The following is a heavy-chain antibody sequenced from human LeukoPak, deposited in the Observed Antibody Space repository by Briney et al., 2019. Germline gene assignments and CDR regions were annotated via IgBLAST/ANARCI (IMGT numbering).Heavy chain of an antibody. Sequence: GGSLRLSCAASGFTFSGSAMHWVRQASGKGLEWVGRIGSKANSYATAYAASVKGRFTISRDDSKNTAYLQMNSLKTEDTAVYYCTFTPGYSGYDGGLWGQGTLVTVSS. D-gene: IGHD5-12*01. V-gene: IGHV3-73*01. CDR3: TFTPGYSGYDGGL. CDR2: IGSKANSYAT. CDR1: GFTFSGSA. J-gene: IGHJ4*02.